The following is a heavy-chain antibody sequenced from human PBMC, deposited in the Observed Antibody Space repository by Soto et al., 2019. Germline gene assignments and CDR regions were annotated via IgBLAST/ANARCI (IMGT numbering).Heavy chain of an antibody. J-gene: IGHJ4*02. CDR3: ARDGDGY. CDR2: INTDGRER. Sequence: EVQLVESGGGLVQPGGSLRLSCAASGFTFSSYWMHWVRQVAGEGLVWVSRINTDGRERNYAVSVKGRFTVSRDNAKNTKYLQMNSLRVEDTDVDYCARDGDGYWGQGTLVTVSS. V-gene: IGHV3-74*01. D-gene: IGHD2-21*02. CDR1: GFTFSSYW.